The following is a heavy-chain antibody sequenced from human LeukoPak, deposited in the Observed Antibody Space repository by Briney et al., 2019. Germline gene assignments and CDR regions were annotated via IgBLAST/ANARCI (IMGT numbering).Heavy chain of an antibody. CDR3: ARDPDFWTGYYYFDY. Sequence: SETLSLTCAAYGGSFSGYYWSWIRQPPGKGLEWIGEINHSGSTNYNPSLKSRVTISVDTSKNQFSLKLSSVTAADTAVYYCARDPDFWTGYYYFDYWGQGILITVSS. V-gene: IGHV4-34*01. CDR1: GGSFSGYY. J-gene: IGHJ4*02. CDR2: INHSGST. D-gene: IGHD3/OR15-3a*01.